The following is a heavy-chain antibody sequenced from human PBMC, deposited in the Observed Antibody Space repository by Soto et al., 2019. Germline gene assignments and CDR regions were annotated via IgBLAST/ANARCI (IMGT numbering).Heavy chain of an antibody. CDR1: GFTFSSYS. J-gene: IGHJ4*02. CDR2: ISSSSTI. Sequence: GGSLRLSCAASGFTFSSYSMNWVRQAPGKGLEWVSYISSSSTIYYADSVKGRFTISRDNAKNSLYLQMNSLRAEDTAVYYCARAKYSYGSPFDYWGQGTLVTVSS. V-gene: IGHV3-48*01. D-gene: IGHD5-18*01. CDR3: ARAKYSYGSPFDY.